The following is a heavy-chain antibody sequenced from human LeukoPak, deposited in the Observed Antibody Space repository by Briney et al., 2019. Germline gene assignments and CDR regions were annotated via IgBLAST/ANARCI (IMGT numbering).Heavy chain of an antibody. CDR3: ARHSSNSSPRFDP. V-gene: IGHV1-2*02. J-gene: IGHJ5*02. CDR2: IHPNNGVT. CDR1: GYTFTDYY. D-gene: IGHD6-6*01. Sequence: ASVKVSCKASGYTFTDYYIHWVRQAPGQGLEWMGWIHPNNGVTNYAQNFQGRVTMTRDTSITTAYMELSGPTSDDTAVYYCARHSSNSSPRFDPWGQGTLVTVSS.